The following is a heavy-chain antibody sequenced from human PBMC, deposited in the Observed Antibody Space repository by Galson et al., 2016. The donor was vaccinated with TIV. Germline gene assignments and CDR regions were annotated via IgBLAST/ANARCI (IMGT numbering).Heavy chain of an antibody. Sequence: PALVKPTQTLTVTCTFSGFSLSNSGVGVGWIRQPPGKALEWLALIYWNDDKHYSPSLKTRLTITKDTPKNQVVLTMTNMHPVDTATYYCAHNREYAWDYRTPLAMDVWGQGTTVAVSS. V-gene: IGHV2-5*01. CDR2: IYWNDDK. CDR3: AHNREYAWDYRTPLAMDV. D-gene: IGHD2-2*01. CDR1: GFSLSNSGVG. J-gene: IGHJ6*02.